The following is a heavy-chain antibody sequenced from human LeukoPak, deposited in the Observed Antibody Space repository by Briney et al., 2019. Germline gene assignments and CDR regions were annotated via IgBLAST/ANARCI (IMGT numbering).Heavy chain of an antibody. CDR2: IYYSGGI. CDR3: ARAPLSDYYDFWSGYYYRYFDL. J-gene: IGHJ2*01. Sequence: PSETLSLTCSVSGYSISTSNYWAWIRQPPGRGLEWIGHIYYSGGIYYNPSLKSRVTMSVDTSRNQFSLKLSSVTAADTAVYYCARAPLSDYYDFWSGYYYRYFDLWGRGTLVTVSS. V-gene: IGHV4-28*05. D-gene: IGHD3-3*01. CDR1: GYSISTSNY.